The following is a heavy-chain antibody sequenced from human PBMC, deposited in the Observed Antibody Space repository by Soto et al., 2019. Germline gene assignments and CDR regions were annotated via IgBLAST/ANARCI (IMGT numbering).Heavy chain of an antibody. Sequence: EVQLVESGGGLIQPGGSLRLPCAASGLTVSSNYISWVRQAPGKGLEWDAIVFSGGNTYHADSVKGRFTVSRDNSKNTLDLQMTSLRPEDTAVYYCAQGDFECLGQGTLVTVSS. J-gene: IGHJ4*02. CDR1: GLTVSSNY. V-gene: IGHV3-53*01. CDR3: AQGDFEC. CDR2: VFSGGNT.